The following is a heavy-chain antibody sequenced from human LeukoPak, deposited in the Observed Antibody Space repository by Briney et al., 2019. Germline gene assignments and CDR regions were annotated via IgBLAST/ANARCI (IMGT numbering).Heavy chain of an antibody. CDR1: GFTFSSYA. CDR3: AREPNGP. V-gene: IGHV3-7*01. Sequence: GGSLRLSCAASGFTFSSYAMSWVRQAPGKGLEWVANIKQDGSEKYYVDSVKGRFTISRDNAKNSLYLQMNSLRAEDTAVYYCAREPNGPWGQGTLVTVSS. J-gene: IGHJ5*02. D-gene: IGHD2-8*01. CDR2: IKQDGSEK.